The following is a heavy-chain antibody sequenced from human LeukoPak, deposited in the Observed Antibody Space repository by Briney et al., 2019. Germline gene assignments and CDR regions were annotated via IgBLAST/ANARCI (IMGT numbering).Heavy chain of an antibody. J-gene: IGHJ4*02. D-gene: IGHD3-3*01. Sequence: GESLRLSCAASGFTFSSYGMHWVRQAPGKGLEWVAVISYDGSNKYYADSVKGRFTISRDNSKNTLYLQMNSLRAEDTAVYYCAKSLKVFRGTYDFWSGYYFDYWGQGTLVTVSS. CDR3: AKSLKVFRGTYDFWSGYYFDY. CDR1: GFTFSSYG. CDR2: ISYDGSNK. V-gene: IGHV3-30*18.